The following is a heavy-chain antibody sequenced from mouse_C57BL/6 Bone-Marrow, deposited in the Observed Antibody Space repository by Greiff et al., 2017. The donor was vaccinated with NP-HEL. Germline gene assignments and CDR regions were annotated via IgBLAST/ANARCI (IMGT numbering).Heavy chain of an antibody. J-gene: IGHJ4*01. V-gene: IGHV1-59*01. CDR3: ASPYYYGSSYGYAMDY. Sequence: QVQLQQPGAELVRPGPSVKLSCKASGYTFTSYWMHWVKQRPGQGLEWIGVIDPSDSYTNYNQKFKGKATLTVDTSSSTAYMQLSSLTSEDSAVYYCASPYYYGSSYGYAMDYWGQGTPVTVSS. CDR1: GYTFTSYW. CDR2: IDPSDSYT. D-gene: IGHD1-1*01.